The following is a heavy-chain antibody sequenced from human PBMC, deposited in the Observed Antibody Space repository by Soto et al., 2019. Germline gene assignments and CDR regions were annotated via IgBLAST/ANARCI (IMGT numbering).Heavy chain of an antibody. CDR3: ARNGAVYYGAGRYYTGANWFDP. Sequence: SETLSLTCAVSGGSISSGDWCWSWVRQSPGKGLEWIGYIYYSGSTNYNPSLKSRVTISVDTSKNQFSLKLSSVTAADTAVYYCARNGAVYYGAGRYYTGANWFDPWGQGTLVNVSS. D-gene: IGHD3-10*01. CDR2: IYYSGST. V-gene: IGHV4-61*08. CDR1: GGSISSGDWC. J-gene: IGHJ5*02.